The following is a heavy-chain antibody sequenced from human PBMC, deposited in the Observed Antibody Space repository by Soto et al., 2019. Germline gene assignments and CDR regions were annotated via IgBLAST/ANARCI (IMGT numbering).Heavy chain of an antibody. CDR2: IWFDGSDK. J-gene: IGHJ3*02. D-gene: IGHD2-15*01. CDR3: ARLYCSASSCYSVGAFDI. V-gene: IGHV3-33*01. CDR1: GFTFSSYG. Sequence: GGSLRLSCAASGFTFSSYGMHWVRQAPGKGLEWVALIWFDGSDKYYTESVKGRFTISRDNSKSTLYLQMNSLRAEDTAVYYCARLYCSASSCYSVGAFDIRGQGTMVTVS.